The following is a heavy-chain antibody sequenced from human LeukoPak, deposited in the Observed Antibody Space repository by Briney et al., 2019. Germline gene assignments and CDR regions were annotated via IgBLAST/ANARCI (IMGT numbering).Heavy chain of an antibody. CDR2: INPSGGST. CDR3: ATTPVVPSEFDY. CDR1: GYTFTSYY. V-gene: IGHV1-46*01. J-gene: IGHJ4*02. D-gene: IGHD3-22*01. Sequence: ASVKVSCKASGYTFTSYYMHWVRQAPGQGLEWMGIINPSGGSTSYAQKFQGRVTMTRDTSTSTAYMELSSLRSEDTAVYYCATTPVVPSEFDYWGQGTLVTVSS.